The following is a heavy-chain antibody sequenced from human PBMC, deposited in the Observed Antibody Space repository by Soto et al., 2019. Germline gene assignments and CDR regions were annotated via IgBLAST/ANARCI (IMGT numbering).Heavy chain of an antibody. D-gene: IGHD2-15*01. Sequence: SETLSLTCTVSGLSVTSDSYWSWIRPAPGKGLEWIGYAYYRGGTRYNPSLKSRLTISVDTSKNQFSLSLSSVTPTDTAFHYCARELGQGNTPAHNYFDFWGQGSLVTVSS. CDR2: AYYRGGT. V-gene: IGHV4-61*01. CDR1: GLSVTSDSY. J-gene: IGHJ4*02. CDR3: ARELGQGNTPAHNYFDF.